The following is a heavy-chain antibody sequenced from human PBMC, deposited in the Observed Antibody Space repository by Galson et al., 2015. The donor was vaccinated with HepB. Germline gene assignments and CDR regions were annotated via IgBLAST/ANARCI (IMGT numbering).Heavy chain of an antibody. V-gene: IGHV3-30*03. CDR1: GFTFSSYG. CDR3: ALGGGRLLWFGEFEGVGGMDV. D-gene: IGHD3-10*01. CDR2: ISYDGSNK. J-gene: IGHJ6*02. Sequence: SLRLSCAASGFTFSSYGMHWVRQAPGKGLEWVAVISYDGSNKYYADSVKGRFTISRDNSKNTLYLQMNSLRAEGTAVYYCALGGGRLLWFGEFEGVGGMDVWGQGTTVTVSS.